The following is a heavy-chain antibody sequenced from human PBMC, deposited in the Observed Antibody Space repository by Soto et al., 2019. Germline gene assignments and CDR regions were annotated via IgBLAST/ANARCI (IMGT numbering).Heavy chain of an antibody. CDR3: VRDRSGSYLEGFDY. Sequence: EVQLVESGGGLVQLGGSRRLSCAASGFTFSSFWMTWVRQAPGKGLEWVAYIKQDGSEKYYVDSVKGRFTISRDNARNSLFLEMKSLRSEDTAVYSCVRDRSGSYLEGFDYWGQGTLVTVSS. J-gene: IGHJ4*02. CDR1: GFTFSSFW. CDR2: IKQDGSEK. V-gene: IGHV3-7*01. D-gene: IGHD1-26*01.